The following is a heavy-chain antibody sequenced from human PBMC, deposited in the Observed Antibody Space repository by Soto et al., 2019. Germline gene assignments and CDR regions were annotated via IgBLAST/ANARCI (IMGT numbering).Heavy chain of an antibody. CDR1: GYTFTTYS. J-gene: IGHJ5*02. D-gene: IGHD6-19*01. V-gene: IGHV1-3*01. CDR2: INAGNGNT. CDR3: ARGQVAGPANWFDP. Sequence: ASVKVSCKASGYTFTTYSMHWLRQAPGQRPEWMGWINAGNGNTKYSQKFQDRVTITRDTSASTTYMELGSLTFEDTAVYYCARGQVAGPANWFDPWGQGTLVTVSS.